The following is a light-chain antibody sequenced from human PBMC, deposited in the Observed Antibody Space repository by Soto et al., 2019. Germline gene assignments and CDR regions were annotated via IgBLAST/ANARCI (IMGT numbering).Light chain of an antibody. CDR2: EVS. CDR1: SSDVGGHNY. J-gene: IGLJ1*01. V-gene: IGLV2-8*01. CDR3: SSFAGSNTVGV. Sequence: QSALTQPPSASGSPGQSVTISCTGTSSDVGGHNYVSWYQQHPGKAPKLMIYEVSKRPSGVPDRFSGSKSGNTASLTVSGLQAEDEADYYCSSFAGSNTVGVFGTGTKLTVL.